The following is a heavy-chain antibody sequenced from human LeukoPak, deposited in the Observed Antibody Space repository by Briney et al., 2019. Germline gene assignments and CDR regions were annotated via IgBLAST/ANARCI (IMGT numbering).Heavy chain of an antibody. Sequence: SQTLSLTCAISGDSVSSNSAAWNWIRQSPSRGLEWLGRTYYRSKWYNDYAVSVKSRITINPDTSKNQFSLQLNSVTPEDTAVYYCARGPRGRNRLRWTRGAHLNGGFQHWGQGTLVTVSS. V-gene: IGHV6-1*01. CDR2: TYYRSKWYN. D-gene: IGHD4-23*01. CDR3: ARGPRGRNRLRWTRGAHLNGGFQH. CDR1: GDSVSSNSAA. J-gene: IGHJ1*01.